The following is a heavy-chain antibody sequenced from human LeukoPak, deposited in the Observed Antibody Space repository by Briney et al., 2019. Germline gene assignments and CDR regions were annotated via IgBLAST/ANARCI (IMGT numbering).Heavy chain of an antibody. CDR2: ISGSGSGYTT. Sequence: FTFXXYGMNWVRQAPGKXLXWVSGISGSGSGYTTYYADSVKGRFTISRDRSKKRVYLQRNRVREEDTGLYXXXXXSXXXXXPXXGXCRGQGXLXTVSS. CDR3: XXXSXXXXXPXXGXC. V-gene: IGHV3-23*01. CDR1: FTFXXYG. J-gene: IGHJ4*02.